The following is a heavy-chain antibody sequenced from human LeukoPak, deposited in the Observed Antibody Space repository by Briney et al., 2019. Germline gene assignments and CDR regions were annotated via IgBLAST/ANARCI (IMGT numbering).Heavy chain of an antibody. V-gene: IGHV3-30*03. D-gene: IGHD3-9*01. CDR3: ASGRGGYF. J-gene: IGHJ4*02. Sequence: PGGSLRLSCAASGFTFSSYGMHWVRQAPGKGLEWVAVISCDGSNKYYADSVKGRFTISRDNSKNTLYLQMNSLRAEDTAVYYCASGRGGYFWGQGTLVTVSS. CDR1: GFTFSSYG. CDR2: ISCDGSNK.